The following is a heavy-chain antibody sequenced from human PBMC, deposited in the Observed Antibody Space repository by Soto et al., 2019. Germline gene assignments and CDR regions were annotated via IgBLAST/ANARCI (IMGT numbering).Heavy chain of an antibody. CDR3: VREGSGWYSRGSFDF. CDR1: GFTFSNYA. J-gene: IGHJ3*01. V-gene: IGHV3-23*01. Sequence: PLGSLRLSCAASGFTFSNYAMNWVRQAPGKGLEGVSVISGSGGSAYYADSVQGRFTISRDNSKNTLYLQMNSLRAEDTAIYYCVREGSGWYSRGSFDFWGRGTMVTVSS. CDR2: ISGSGGSA. D-gene: IGHD6-19*01.